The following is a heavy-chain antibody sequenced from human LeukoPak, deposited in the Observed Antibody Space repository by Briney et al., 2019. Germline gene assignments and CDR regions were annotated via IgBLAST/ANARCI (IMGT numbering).Heavy chain of an antibody. J-gene: IGHJ3*02. Sequence: PGGSLRLSCAASGFTFSSYWMSWVRQAPGKGLEWVANIKQDGSEKYYVDSVKGRFTISRDNAKNSLYLQMNSLRAKDTAVYYCARDRGYDYVWGSYRYTGAFDIWGQGTMVTVSS. CDR1: GFTFSSYW. CDR3: ARDRGYDYVWGSYRYTGAFDI. D-gene: IGHD3-16*02. CDR2: IKQDGSEK. V-gene: IGHV3-7*01.